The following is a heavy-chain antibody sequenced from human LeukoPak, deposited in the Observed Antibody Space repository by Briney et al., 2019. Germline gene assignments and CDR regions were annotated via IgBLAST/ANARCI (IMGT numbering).Heavy chain of an antibody. CDR2: ISSSGSTI. D-gene: IGHD3-22*01. CDR3: ARDHYYDSSGYFLGY. Sequence: GGSLRLSCAASGFTFSDYYMSWIRQAPGKGLEWVSYISSSGSTIYYADSVKGRFTISRDNAKNSLYLQMNSLRAEDMAVYYCARDHYYDSSGYFLGYWGQGTLVTVSS. CDR1: GFTFSDYY. V-gene: IGHV3-11*01. J-gene: IGHJ4*02.